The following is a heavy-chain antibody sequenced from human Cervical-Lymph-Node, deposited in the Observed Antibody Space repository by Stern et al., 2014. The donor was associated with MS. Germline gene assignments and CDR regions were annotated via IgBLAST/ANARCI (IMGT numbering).Heavy chain of an antibody. CDR3: ARSAPGYSAGYFDF. D-gene: IGHD5-12*01. V-gene: IGHV3-30*03. Sequence: VQLVESGGGLVQPGRSLRLSCAGSGFIFSSYGVHWVRQAPGKGLEWLTNTSSDGNEKCYADSWKGRFTVSRDNSKATLYLQMNSLGADDTAVYYCARSAPGYSAGYFDFWGQGILVTVSS. CDR1: GFIFSSYG. CDR2: TSSDGNEK. J-gene: IGHJ4*02.